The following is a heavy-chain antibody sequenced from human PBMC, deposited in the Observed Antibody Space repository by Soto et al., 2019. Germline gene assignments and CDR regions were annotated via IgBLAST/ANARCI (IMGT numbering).Heavy chain of an antibody. CDR1: GFTLSAFA. D-gene: IGHD1-26*01. Sequence: GGSLRLSCAASGFTLSAFAMNWVRQAPGKGLEWVSAITGSGGSTYYVDSVKGRFTISRDNSKNTLHLQMNSLRAEDSAVYYCAKLSGYDYYYYIDVWGKGTTVTVSS. CDR2: ITGSGGST. J-gene: IGHJ6*03. CDR3: AKLSGYDYYYYIDV. V-gene: IGHV3-23*01.